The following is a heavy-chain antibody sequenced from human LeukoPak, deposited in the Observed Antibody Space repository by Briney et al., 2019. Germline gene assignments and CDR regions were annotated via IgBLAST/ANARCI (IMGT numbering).Heavy chain of an antibody. Sequence: GGSLRLSCAASGFTFDDSDMHWVRQAPGKGLEWVSGINLNSGSIAYADSVKGRFTISRDNAKNSLYLQMNSLRAEDTALYYCAKDIGPGAPTAMVISYYYYGMDVWGQGTTVTVSS. CDR3: AKDIGPGAPTAMVISYYYYGMDV. D-gene: IGHD5-18*01. V-gene: IGHV3-9*01. CDR1: GFTFDDSD. J-gene: IGHJ6*02. CDR2: INLNSGSI.